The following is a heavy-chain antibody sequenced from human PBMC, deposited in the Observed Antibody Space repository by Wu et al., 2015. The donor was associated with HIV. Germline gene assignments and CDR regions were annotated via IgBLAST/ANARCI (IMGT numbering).Heavy chain of an antibody. D-gene: IGHD6-13*01. Sequence: QVQLVQSGAEVKKPGASVKVSCKASGYTFTGYYMHWVRQAPGQGLEWMGWINPNSGGTNYAQKFQGRVTMTRDTSISTAYMELSRLRPDDTAVYYCAREGFEGESYSSSWVGDLDYVGPRGTLVTVSS. CDR2: INPNSGGT. CDR1: GYTFTGYY. J-gene: IGHJ4*01. V-gene: IGHV1-2*02. CDR3: AREGFEGESYSSSWVGDLDY.